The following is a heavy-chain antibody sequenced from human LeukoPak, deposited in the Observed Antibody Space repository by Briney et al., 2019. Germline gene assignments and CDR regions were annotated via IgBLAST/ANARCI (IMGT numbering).Heavy chain of an antibody. Sequence: SETLSLTCSVSGASISSSSNYWGWIRQPPGKGLGWIGSIYYSGSTYYNPSLRSRVTISVDTSKNQFSLKLTSVTAADTAVYYCAFICTSGSCYSVDYWGQGTLVTVSS. V-gene: IGHV4-39*01. CDR1: GASISSSSNY. J-gene: IGHJ4*02. CDR2: IYYSGST. CDR3: AFICTSGSCYSVDY. D-gene: IGHD2-15*01.